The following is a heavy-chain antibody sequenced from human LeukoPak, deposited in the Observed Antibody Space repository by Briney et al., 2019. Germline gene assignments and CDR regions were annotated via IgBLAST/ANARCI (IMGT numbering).Heavy chain of an antibody. D-gene: IGHD2-2*01. J-gene: IGHJ6*03. CDR3: ARTSIVVVPAAIENMDV. CDR1: GFTFNNYA. CDR2: ISGSGYST. Sequence: TGGSLRLSCVASGFTFNNYAMTWVRQAPGKGLEWVSAISGSGYSTYYADSVKGRFTISRDNSKNTLYLQMNSLRAEDTAVYYCARTSIVVVPAAIENMDVWGKGTTVTISS. V-gene: IGHV3-23*01.